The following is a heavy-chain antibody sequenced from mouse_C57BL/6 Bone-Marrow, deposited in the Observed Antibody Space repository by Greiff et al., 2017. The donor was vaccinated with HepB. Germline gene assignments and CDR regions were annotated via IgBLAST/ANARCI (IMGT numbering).Heavy chain of an antibody. CDR1: GYTFTSYW. D-gene: IGHD3-3*01. J-gene: IGHJ1*03. V-gene: IGHV1-64*01. CDR3: RDGTYFDV. CDR2: IHPNSGST. Sequence: QVQLKHPGAELVKPGASVKLSCKASGYTFTSYWMHWVKQRPGQGLEWIGMIHPNSGSTNYNEKFKSKATLTVDKSSSTAYMQLSSLTSEDSAVYYCRDGTYFDVWGTGTTVTVSS.